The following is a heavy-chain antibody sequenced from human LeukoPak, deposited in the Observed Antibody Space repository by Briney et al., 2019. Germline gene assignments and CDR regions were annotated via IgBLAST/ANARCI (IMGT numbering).Heavy chain of an antibody. J-gene: IGHJ6*02. CDR3: ARDLPYYDILTGYYSHYYGMDV. CDR2: IYSGGST. V-gene: IGHV3-66*01. Sequence: GGSLRLSCAASGFTVSSNYMSWVRQAPGKGLEWVSVIYSGGSTYYADSVKGRFTISRDNSKNTLYLQMNSLRAEDTAVYYCARDLPYYDILTGYYSHYYGMDVWGRGTTVTVSS. CDR1: GFTVSSNY. D-gene: IGHD3-9*01.